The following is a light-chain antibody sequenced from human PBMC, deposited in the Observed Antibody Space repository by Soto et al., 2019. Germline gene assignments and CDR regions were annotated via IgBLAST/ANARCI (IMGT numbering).Light chain of an antibody. CDR1: QSISNW. Sequence: DIQMTQSPSTLSASVGDRVTITCRASQSISNWLAWYQQKPGNAPKYLIYKASNLQSGVPSRFSGSGSGTEFTLTISSLQPDDFATYYCQQYDRYPLAFGGGTRVDIK. CDR3: QQYDRYPLA. CDR2: KAS. V-gene: IGKV1-5*03. J-gene: IGKJ4*01.